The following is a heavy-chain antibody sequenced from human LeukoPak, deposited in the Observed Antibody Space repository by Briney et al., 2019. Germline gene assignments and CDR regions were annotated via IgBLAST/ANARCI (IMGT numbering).Heavy chain of an antibody. V-gene: IGHV3-30*02. CDR2: IRYGGSNK. Sequence: PGGSLRLSCAASGFTYSSYGMHWVRQAPGKGLEWVAFIRYGGSNKYYADSVKGRFTISRDNSKNTLYLQMNSLRAEDTAVYYCAKDKRQYCSSTSCYVGYFDLWGRGTLVTVSS. D-gene: IGHD2-2*01. CDR1: GFTYSSYG. CDR3: AKDKRQYCSSTSCYVGYFDL. J-gene: IGHJ2*01.